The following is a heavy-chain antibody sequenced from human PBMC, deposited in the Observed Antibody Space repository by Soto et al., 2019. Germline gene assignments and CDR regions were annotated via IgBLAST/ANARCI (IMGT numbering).Heavy chain of an antibody. J-gene: IGHJ6*02. CDR3: ALHYGAGSNYYYYGMDV. CDR2: IIPIFGTA. CDR1: GGTFSSYA. Sequence: QVQLVQSGAEVKKPGSSVKVSCKASGGTFSSYAISWVRQAPGQGLEWMGGIIPIFGTADYAQKFQGRVTITADEYTSTAYMELSSLISEDTAVYYCALHYGAGSNYYYYGMDVWGQGTTVTVSS. D-gene: IGHD3-10*01. V-gene: IGHV1-69*12.